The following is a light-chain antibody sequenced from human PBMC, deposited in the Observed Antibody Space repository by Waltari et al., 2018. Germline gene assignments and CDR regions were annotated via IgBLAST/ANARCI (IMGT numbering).Light chain of an antibody. V-gene: IGKV4-1*01. CDR1: QSVLYSSNNKNY. J-gene: IGKJ4*01. CDR3: QQYYGTPCT. Sequence: DIVMTQSPDPLAVSLGERATINCKSSQSVLYSSNNKNYLAWYQQKPGQPPKLLIYWASTRESGVPDRFSGSGSGTDFTLTISSLQAEDVAVYYCQQYYGTPCTFGGGTKVEMK. CDR2: WAS.